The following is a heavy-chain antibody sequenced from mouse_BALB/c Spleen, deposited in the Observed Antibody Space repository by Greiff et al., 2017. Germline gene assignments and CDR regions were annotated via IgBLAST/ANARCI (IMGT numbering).Heavy chain of an antibody. CDR3: ARDKYGFMDY. CDR1: GFTFSDYY. D-gene: IGHD2-10*02. Sequence: DVQLVESGGGLVKPGGSPKLSCAASGFTFSDYYMYWVRQTPEKRLEWVATISDGGSYTYYPDSVKGRFTISRDNAKNNLYLQMSSLKSEDTAMYYCARDKYGFMDYWGQGTSVTVSS. J-gene: IGHJ4*01. CDR2: ISDGGSYT. V-gene: IGHV5-4*02.